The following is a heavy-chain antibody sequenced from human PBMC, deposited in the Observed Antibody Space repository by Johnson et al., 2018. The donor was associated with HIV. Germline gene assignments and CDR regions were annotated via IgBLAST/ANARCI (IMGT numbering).Heavy chain of an antibody. D-gene: IGHD3-22*01. CDR3: ARVSRAYDSSGYYYPNDAFDI. CDR1: GFPFDDYD. CDR2: INWNGGST. Sequence: VQLVESGGGVVRPGGSLRLSCAASGFPFDDYDMSWVRQAPGKGLERVTGINWNGGSTGYGNSVKGRFTISRDNAKNSLYLQMNSLRAEDTALYYCARVSRAYDSSGYYYPNDAFDIWGQGTMVTVSS. V-gene: IGHV3-20*04. J-gene: IGHJ3*02.